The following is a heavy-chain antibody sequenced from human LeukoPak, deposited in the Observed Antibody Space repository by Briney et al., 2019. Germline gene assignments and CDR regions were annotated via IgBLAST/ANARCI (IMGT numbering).Heavy chain of an antibody. V-gene: IGHV3-21*01. CDR2: ITGDSAYI. CDR3: ARYGVSSSTSYTDF. D-gene: IGHD2-2*01. J-gene: IGHJ4*02. CDR1: GFTFSTYA. Sequence: GGSLRLSCAASGFTFSTYAMNWVRQAPGEGLKWVSCITGDSAYIYCADSVKGRFTISRDNAKNSLYLQMNSLRAEDTAVYYCARYGVSSSTSYTDFWGQGTLVTVSS.